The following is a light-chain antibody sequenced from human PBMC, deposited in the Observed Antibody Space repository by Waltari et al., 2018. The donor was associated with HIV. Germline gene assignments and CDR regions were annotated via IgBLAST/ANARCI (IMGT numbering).Light chain of an antibody. CDR2: EGS. CDR3: CSYAGSTTFYV. Sequence: QSALTQPASVSGSPGQSITISCTGTSSDVGSYNLVSWYQQHPGKAPKLMIYEGSKRPSGVSNRFSGSKSGNTASLTISGLQAEDEVDYYCCSYAGSTTFYVFGTGTKVTVL. J-gene: IGLJ1*01. V-gene: IGLV2-23*01. CDR1: SSDVGSYNL.